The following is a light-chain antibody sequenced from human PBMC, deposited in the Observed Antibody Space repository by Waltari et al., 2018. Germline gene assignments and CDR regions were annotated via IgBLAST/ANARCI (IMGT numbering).Light chain of an antibody. CDR3: ASWDDSLRGV. CDR2: RNH. V-gene: IGLV1-47*01. J-gene: IGLJ1*01. CDR1: SSNIGSNY. Sequence: QSVLTQPPSASGTPGQRVTISCSGSSSNIGSNYVYWYQQLPGTAPKLLICRNHGQPSGVPDRFSGSKSGTSASLAISGLRSEDEADYYCASWDDSLRGVFGTGTKVTVL.